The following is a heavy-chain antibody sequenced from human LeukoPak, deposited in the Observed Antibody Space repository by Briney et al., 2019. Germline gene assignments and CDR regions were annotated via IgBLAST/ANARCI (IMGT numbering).Heavy chain of an antibody. D-gene: IGHD5-12*01. CDR3: ARGGFPVHYYYMDV. CDR1: GFTFSSYW. J-gene: IGHJ6*03. V-gene: IGHV3-74*01. CDR2: MNSDGSRT. Sequence: GGSLRLSCAASGFTFSSYWMHWVRQAPGKGLVWVSRMNSDGSRTSYADSVKGRFTISRDNAKNTLYLQMNSLRAEDTAVYYCARGGFPVHYYYMDVWGKGTTVTISS.